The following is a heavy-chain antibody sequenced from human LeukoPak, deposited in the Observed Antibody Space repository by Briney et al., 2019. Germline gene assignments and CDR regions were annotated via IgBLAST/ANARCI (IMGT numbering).Heavy chain of an antibody. J-gene: IGHJ5*02. CDR2: IIPIFGTA. V-gene: IGHV1-69*01. Sequence: SVKVSCKASGGTFSSYAISWVRQAPGQGLEWMGGIIPIFGTANYAQKFQGRVTITADESTSTAYMELSSLRSEDTAVYYCARDSRITGPERGNWFDPWGQGTLVTVSS. CDR1: GGTFSSYA. CDR3: ARDSRITGPERGNWFDP. D-gene: IGHD1-20*01.